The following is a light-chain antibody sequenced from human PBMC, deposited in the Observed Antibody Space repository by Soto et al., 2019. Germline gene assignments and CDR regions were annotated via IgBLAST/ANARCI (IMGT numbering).Light chain of an antibody. Sequence: DIQMTQSPSTLSGSVGDRVTITCRASQTISSWLAWYQQKPGKAPKLLIYKASTLKSGVPSRFSGSGPGTDFTLTISSLEPEDFAVYYCQQRSNWWTFGQGTKVDIK. CDR3: QQRSNWWT. J-gene: IGKJ1*01. CDR2: KAS. V-gene: IGKV1-5*03. CDR1: QTISSW.